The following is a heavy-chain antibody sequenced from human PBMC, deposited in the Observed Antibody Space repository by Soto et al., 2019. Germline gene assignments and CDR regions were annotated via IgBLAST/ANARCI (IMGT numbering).Heavy chain of an antibody. CDR1: GGSISSSSYY. CDR3: TRQTISYNILTGSDMYKWFDP. V-gene: IGHV4-39*01. J-gene: IGHJ5*02. D-gene: IGHD3-9*01. Sequence: QLQLQESGPGLVKPSETLSLTCTVSGGSISSSSYYWGWIRQPPVKGLEWIGSVYYSGSTYYNPSLRSRVAIFVEPYKHKLSLKLRSVNAADTAVYYCTRQTISYNILTGSDMYKWFDPWGQGTLITVSS. CDR2: VYYSGST.